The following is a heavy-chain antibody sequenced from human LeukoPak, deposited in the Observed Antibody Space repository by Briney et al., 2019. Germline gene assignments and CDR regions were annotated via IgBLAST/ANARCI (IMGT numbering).Heavy chain of an antibody. D-gene: IGHD3-16*01. Sequence: QTGGSLRLSCAASGFTFSSHGMHWVRQSPGKGLEWVAVIWYDGSNKYYADSVKGRFTISRDNFKNTLYLQMDSLRVEDTAVYYCVRWGTGNILDYWGQGILVTVSS. CDR1: GFTFSSHG. CDR2: IWYDGSNK. V-gene: IGHV3-33*01. J-gene: IGHJ4*02. CDR3: VRWGTGNILDY.